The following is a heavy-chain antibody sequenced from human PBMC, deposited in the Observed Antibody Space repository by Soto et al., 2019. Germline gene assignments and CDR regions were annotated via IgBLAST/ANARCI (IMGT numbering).Heavy chain of an antibody. V-gene: IGHV3-30*18. J-gene: IGHJ5*02. D-gene: IGHD6-13*01. Sequence: QVQLVESGGGVVQPGRSLRLSCAASGFTFSSYGMHWVRQAPGKGLEWVAVISYDGSNKYYADSVKGRFTISRDNSKNTLYLQMNSQRAEDTAVYYCAKDQRIAAAGYNLFDPWGQGTLVTVSS. CDR2: ISYDGSNK. CDR1: GFTFSSYG. CDR3: AKDQRIAAAGYNLFDP.